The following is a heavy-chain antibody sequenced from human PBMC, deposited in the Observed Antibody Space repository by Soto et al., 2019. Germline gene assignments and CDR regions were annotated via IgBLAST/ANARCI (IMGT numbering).Heavy chain of an antibody. Sequence: EVQLLGSGGGLVQPGGSLRLSCGVSGFTFSTYAMSWVRQAPGKGLEWVSAISGSGNKTFYADSVKGRFTITRDNSKNTLHRHMSSMRVEDTDVYYCVRGVRLHFDLWGQGTLVTVSS. CDR1: GFTFSTYA. CDR3: VRGVRLHFDL. V-gene: IGHV3-23*01. CDR2: ISGSGNKT. J-gene: IGHJ4*02.